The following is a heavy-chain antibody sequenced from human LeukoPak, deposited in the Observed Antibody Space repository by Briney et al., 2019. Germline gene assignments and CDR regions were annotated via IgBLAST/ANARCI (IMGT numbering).Heavy chain of an antibody. CDR2: IKQDGSEK. J-gene: IGHJ4*02. Sequence: GGSLRLSCAASGFTFSSYWMSWVRQAPGKGLEWVANIKQDGSEKYYVDSVKGRFTISRDNAKNSLYLQMNSLRAEDTAVYYCARDYGDYNFENDYWGQGTLVTVSS. CDR3: ARDYGDYNFENDY. D-gene: IGHD4-17*01. CDR1: GFTFSSYW. V-gene: IGHV3-7*01.